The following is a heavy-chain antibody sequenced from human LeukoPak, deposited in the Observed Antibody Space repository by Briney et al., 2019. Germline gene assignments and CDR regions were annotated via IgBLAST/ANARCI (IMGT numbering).Heavy chain of an antibody. CDR1: RYTFTSYY. CDR2: INPSGGST. J-gene: IGHJ4*02. Sequence: ASVKVSCKASRYTFTSYYMHWVRQAPGQGLEWMGIINPSGGSTSYAQKFQGRVTMTRDTSTSTVYMELSSLRSEDTAVYYCARPFGPRDYGDTRPFDYWGQGTLVTVSS. CDR3: ARPFGPRDYGDTRPFDY. V-gene: IGHV1-46*01. D-gene: IGHD4-17*01.